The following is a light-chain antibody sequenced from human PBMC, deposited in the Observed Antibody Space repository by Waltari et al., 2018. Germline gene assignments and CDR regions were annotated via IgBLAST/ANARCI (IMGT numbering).Light chain of an antibody. CDR2: KNN. Sequence: QSVLTQPPSASGTPGQRVTISCSGSSSNIGSNYVYWYQQLPGTAPKLLIYKNNQGPSGGPARCSGSKAGTSASLAISGLRSEDEADYSRAAWDDSLSGVVFGGGTKLTVL. J-gene: IGLJ2*01. CDR3: AAWDDSLSGVV. V-gene: IGLV1-47*01. CDR1: SSNIGSNY.